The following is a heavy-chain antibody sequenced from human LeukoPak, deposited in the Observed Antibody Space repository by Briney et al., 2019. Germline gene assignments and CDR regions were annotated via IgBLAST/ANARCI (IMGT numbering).Heavy chain of an antibody. CDR1: GFTFSSYG. D-gene: IGHD6-13*01. Sequence: GGSLRLSCAASGFTFSSYGMHWVRQAPGKGLEWVAVISYDGSNKYYADSVKGRFTISRDNSKNTLYLQMNSLRAEDTAVYYCARSPLKGAAGTFYYFDYWGQGTLVTVSS. CDR3: ARSPLKGAAGTFYYFDY. V-gene: IGHV3-30*03. CDR2: ISYDGSNK. J-gene: IGHJ4*02.